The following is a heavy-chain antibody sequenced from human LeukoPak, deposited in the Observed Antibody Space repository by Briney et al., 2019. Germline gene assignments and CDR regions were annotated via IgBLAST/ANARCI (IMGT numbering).Heavy chain of an antibody. V-gene: IGHV3-30-3*01. Sequence: GGSLRLSCAASGFTFSSYAMHWARQAPGKGLEWVAVISYDGSNKYYADSVKGRFTISRDNSKNTLYLQMNSLRAEDTAVYYCARRRYSSVPYYFDYWGQGTLVTVSS. J-gene: IGHJ4*02. CDR1: GFTFSSYA. CDR2: ISYDGSNK. D-gene: IGHD6-19*01. CDR3: ARRRYSSVPYYFDY.